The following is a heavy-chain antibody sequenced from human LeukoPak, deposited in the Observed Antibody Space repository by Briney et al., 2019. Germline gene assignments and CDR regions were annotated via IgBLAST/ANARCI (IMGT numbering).Heavy chain of an antibody. CDR2: IYDSGST. J-gene: IGHJ4*02. D-gene: IGHD3-22*01. CDR3: ARGRVYYYDSSGYYLDY. CDR1: GYSISSGYY. V-gene: IGHV4-38-2*02. Sequence: SETLSLTCTVSGYSISSGYYWGWIRQPPGKGLEWIGYIYDSGSTNYNPSLKSRVTISADTSKNQFSLKLSSVTAADTAVYYCARGRVYYYDSSGYYLDYWGQGTLVTVSS.